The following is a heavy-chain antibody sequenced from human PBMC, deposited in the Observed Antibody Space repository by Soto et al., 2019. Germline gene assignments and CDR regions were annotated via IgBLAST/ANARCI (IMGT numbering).Heavy chain of an antibody. CDR2: INHSGST. J-gene: IGHJ4*02. Sequence: SETLSLTCAVYGGSFSGYYWSWIRQPPGKGLEWIGEINHSGSTNYNPSLKSRVTISVDTSKNQFSLKLSSVTAADTAVYYCARGLGTYYYGSGSYYFDYWGQGTLVTVSS. V-gene: IGHV4-34*01. CDR1: GGSFSGYY. D-gene: IGHD3-10*01. CDR3: ARGLGTYYYGSGSYYFDY.